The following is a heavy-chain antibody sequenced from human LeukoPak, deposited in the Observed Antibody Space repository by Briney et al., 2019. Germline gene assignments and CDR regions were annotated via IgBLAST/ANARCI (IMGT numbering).Heavy chain of an antibody. CDR3: AKEPREYCSSTSCPNWFDS. CDR2: ISASGGTT. Sequence: PGGSLRLSCAASGFTLNNYAMSWVRQAPGKGLEWVSAISASGGTTYYADSVKGRFTISRDNSENTLFLQMNSLRAEDTAVYYCAKEPREYCSSTSCPNWFDSWGQGTQVTVSS. J-gene: IGHJ5*01. D-gene: IGHD2-2*01. V-gene: IGHV3-23*01. CDR1: GFTLNNYA.